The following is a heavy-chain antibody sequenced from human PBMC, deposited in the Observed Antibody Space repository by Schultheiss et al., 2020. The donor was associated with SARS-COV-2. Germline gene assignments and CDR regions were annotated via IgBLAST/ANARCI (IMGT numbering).Heavy chain of an antibody. CDR2: IYHSGST. J-gene: IGHJ1*01. V-gene: IGHV4-4*02. Sequence: SETLSLTCAVSGGSISSSNWWSWVRQPPGKGLEWIGEIYHSGSTNYNPSLKSRVTISVDTSRNQFSLKVNSATAADTAVYYCARSGRYFQHWAQGTLVTVSS. CDR3: ARSGRYFQH. CDR1: GGSISSSNW. D-gene: IGHD1-1*01.